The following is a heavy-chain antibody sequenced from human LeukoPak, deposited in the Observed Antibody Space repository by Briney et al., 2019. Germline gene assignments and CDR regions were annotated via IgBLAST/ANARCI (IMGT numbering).Heavy chain of an antibody. CDR3: VRLKSRNYYHFDY. Sequence: PGGSLRLSCAASGFIFSSYEMNWVRQAPGKGLEWVSYISGSGSTIYYADSVKGRFTVSRDNAKNSLYLQMNSLRAEDTAIYYCVRLKSRNYYHFDYWGQGTLVTVSS. D-gene: IGHD1-26*01. J-gene: IGHJ4*02. V-gene: IGHV3-48*03. CDR1: GFIFSSYE. CDR2: ISGSGSTI.